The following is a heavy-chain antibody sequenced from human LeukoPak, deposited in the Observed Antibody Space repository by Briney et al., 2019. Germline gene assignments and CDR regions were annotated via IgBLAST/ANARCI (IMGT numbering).Heavy chain of an antibody. CDR3: ARGVVIAPQTFDY. CDR1: AGSISNYY. CDR2: IYYSGST. V-gene: IGHV4-59*01. Sequence: PSETLSLTCTVSAGSISNYYWTWIRQPPGKGLECIGYIYYSGSTNYNPSLKSRVTISVDTSKNQFSLKLSSVTAADTAVYYCARGVVIAPQTFDYWGQGTLVTVSS. D-gene: IGHD2-21*01. J-gene: IGHJ4*02.